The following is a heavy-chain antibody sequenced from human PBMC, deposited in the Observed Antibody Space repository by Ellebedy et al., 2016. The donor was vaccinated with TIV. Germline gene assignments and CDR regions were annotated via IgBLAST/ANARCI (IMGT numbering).Heavy chain of an antibody. J-gene: IGHJ4*02. CDR3: TRARVYSNGWYYPDF. CDR1: GFTFGGHS. CDR2: VSSSSSAI. D-gene: IGHD6-19*01. Sequence: GESLKISCAASGFTFGGHSMTWVRQAPGKGLEWISAVSSSSSAIFYADSVKDRFSISRDNARNSLYLQMNTLRDEDTAVYYCTRARVYSNGWYYPDFWGQGTLVAVSS. V-gene: IGHV3-48*02.